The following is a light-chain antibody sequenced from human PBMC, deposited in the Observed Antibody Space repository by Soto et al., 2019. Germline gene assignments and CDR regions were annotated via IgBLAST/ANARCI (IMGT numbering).Light chain of an antibody. CDR2: TNN. V-gene: IGLV1-44*01. Sequence: QSVLTQPPSASGTPGQRVTISCSGSSSNIGSNTVSWYQQLPGTAPKLLIYTNNQRPSGVPDRFSGSKSGTSASLAISGLQSEDEADYYCAAWDDSQNGYVFGAGTKLTV. CDR3: AAWDDSQNGYV. CDR1: SSNIGSNT. J-gene: IGLJ1*01.